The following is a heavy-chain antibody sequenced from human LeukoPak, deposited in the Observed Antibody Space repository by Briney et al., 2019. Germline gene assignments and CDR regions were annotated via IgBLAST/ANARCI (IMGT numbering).Heavy chain of an antibody. Sequence: SETLSLTCFVSGGSISSSNYYWGWIRQPPGKGLEWIGSIYYSGSTYYNPSLKSRVTISVDTSKNQFSLKLSSVTAADTAAYYCAGRTGGASFDYWGQGTLVTVSS. CDR3: AGRTGGASFDY. D-gene: IGHD1-1*01. J-gene: IGHJ4*02. CDR2: IYYSGST. V-gene: IGHV4-39*01. CDR1: GGSISSSNYY.